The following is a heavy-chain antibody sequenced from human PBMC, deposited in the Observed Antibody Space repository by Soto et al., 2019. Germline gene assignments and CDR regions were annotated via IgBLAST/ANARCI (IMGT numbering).Heavy chain of an antibody. D-gene: IGHD3-16*01. Sequence: EVQLLGSGGGLVQPGGSLRLSCVASGFTFSTYWMNWVRQAPGMGLEWVANINPDGSVGTYVDSVKGRFTTSRDNARNSLYLHINSPRADETAAYFCAGGGGDDTNYWGQGILVTVSS. V-gene: IGHV3-7*01. CDR2: INPDGSVG. CDR1: GFTFSTYW. J-gene: IGHJ4*02. CDR3: AGGGGDDTNY.